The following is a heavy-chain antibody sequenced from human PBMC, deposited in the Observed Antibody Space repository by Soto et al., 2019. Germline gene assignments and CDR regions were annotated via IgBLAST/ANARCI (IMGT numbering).Heavy chain of an antibody. Sequence: GSLRLSCAASGFTVISNYMSWVRQAPWKGLEWVSVIYSGGSTYYADSVKGRFTISRDNSKNTLYLQMNSLRAEDTAVYYCAKSVYNWNDGFFDYWGQGTLVTVS. D-gene: IGHD1-1*01. CDR3: AKSVYNWNDGFFDY. J-gene: IGHJ4*02. CDR1: GFTVISNY. CDR2: IYSGGST. V-gene: IGHV3-66*01.